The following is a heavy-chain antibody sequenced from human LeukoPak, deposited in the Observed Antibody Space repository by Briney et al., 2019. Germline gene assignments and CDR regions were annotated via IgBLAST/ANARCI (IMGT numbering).Heavy chain of an antibody. CDR2: INPNSGGT. D-gene: IGHD3-22*01. CDR3: ATSPGECIVEDY. Sequence: ASVKVSCKASGYTFTGYYMHWVRQAPGQGLEWMGRINPNSGGTNYAQKFQGRVTMTRDTSISTAYMELSRLRSDDTAVYYCATSPGECIVEDYWGQGTLVTVSS. J-gene: IGHJ4*02. V-gene: IGHV1-2*06. CDR1: GYTFTGYY.